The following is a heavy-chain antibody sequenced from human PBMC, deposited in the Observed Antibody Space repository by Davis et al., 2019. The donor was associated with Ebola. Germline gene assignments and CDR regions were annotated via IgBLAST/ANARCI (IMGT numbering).Heavy chain of an antibody. CDR1: GGSISSTSFY. V-gene: IGHV4-39*07. CDR2: IYYSGYT. Sequence: PSETLSLTCTVSGGSISSTSFYWGWIRQSPGKGLEWIGSIYYSGYTFYTYYNPSLRSRVTISLDTSKNQFSLKLSSVTATDTAVYYCARDRPDYYYFYYGMDVWGQGTTVTVSS. CDR3: ARDRPDYYYFYYGMDV. J-gene: IGHJ6*02. D-gene: IGHD6-6*01.